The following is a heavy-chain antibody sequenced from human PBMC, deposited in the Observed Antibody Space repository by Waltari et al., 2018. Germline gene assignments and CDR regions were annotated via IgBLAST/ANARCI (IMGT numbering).Heavy chain of an antibody. D-gene: IGHD6-19*01. Sequence: QVQLQESGPGLVQPSQTLSLTCTVSGASITSGPFYWSWLRQFPGKGLEWVGYIFYTGTTHYNPSLKSRLSMSVDTSKNQFSLRVNSVTAADTAVYYCARIAAGEQWLFTFDPWGHGTLVTVSS. CDR1: GASITSGPFY. V-gene: IGHV4-31*03. J-gene: IGHJ5*02. CDR3: ARIAAGEQWLFTFDP. CDR2: IFYTGTT.